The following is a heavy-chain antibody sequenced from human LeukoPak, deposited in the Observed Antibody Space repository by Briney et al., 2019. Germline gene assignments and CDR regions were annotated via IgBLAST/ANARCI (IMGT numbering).Heavy chain of an antibody. CDR1: GGSISSGSYY. J-gene: IGHJ6*02. CDR2: IYYSGST. Sequence: SQTLSLTRTVSGGSISSGSYYWSWIRQPAGKGLEWIGYIYYSGSTYYNPSLKSRVTISVDTSKNQFSLKLSSVTAADTAVYYCARVWSLYYYDSSGYHYGMDVWGQGTTVTVSS. V-gene: IGHV4-31*03. CDR3: ARVWSLYYYDSSGYHYGMDV. D-gene: IGHD3-22*01.